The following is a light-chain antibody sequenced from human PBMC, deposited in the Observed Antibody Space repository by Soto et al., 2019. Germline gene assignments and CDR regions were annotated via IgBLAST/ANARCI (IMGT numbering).Light chain of an antibody. CDR1: QSVSSY. CDR2: DAS. CDR3: QQRSNWPPPLT. J-gene: IGKJ4*01. Sequence: EIALTQSPATLSLSPGERATLSCRASQSVSSYLAWYQQKPGQAPRLLIYDASNRATGIPARFSGSGSGTDFTLTISSLEPEDFAVYYCQQRSNWPPPLTFGGGTKVDIK. V-gene: IGKV3-11*01.